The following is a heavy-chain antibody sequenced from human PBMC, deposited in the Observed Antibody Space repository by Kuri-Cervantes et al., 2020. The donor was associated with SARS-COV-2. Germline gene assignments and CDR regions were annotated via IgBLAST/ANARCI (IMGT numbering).Heavy chain of an antibody. D-gene: IGHD3-3*01. CDR3: ARQMMSSITIFGVVITRNWFDP. J-gene: IGHJ5*02. CDR1: GGSISSSSYY. CDR2: IYYSGST. Sequence: GSLRLSCTVSGGSISSSSYYWGWIRQPPGKGLEWIGSIYYSGSTYYNPSLKSRVTISVDTSKNQFPLKLSSVTAADTAVYYCARQMMSSITIFGVVITRNWFDPWGQGTRVTVSS. V-gene: IGHV4-39*01.